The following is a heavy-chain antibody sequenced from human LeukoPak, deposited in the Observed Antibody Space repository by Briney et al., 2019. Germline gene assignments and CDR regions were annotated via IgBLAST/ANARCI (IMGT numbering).Heavy chain of an antibody. CDR2: ISGSGANT. Sequence: GGSLRLSCAASGFTFSTYAMSWVRQAPGKGLEWVSTISGSGANTYYADSVRGRFTISRDNSKNTLYLQMNSLRAEDTAVYYCARGGDCSSTSCFYFDYWGQGTLVTVSS. J-gene: IGHJ4*02. D-gene: IGHD2-2*01. V-gene: IGHV3-23*01. CDR3: ARGGDCSSTSCFYFDY. CDR1: GFTFSTYA.